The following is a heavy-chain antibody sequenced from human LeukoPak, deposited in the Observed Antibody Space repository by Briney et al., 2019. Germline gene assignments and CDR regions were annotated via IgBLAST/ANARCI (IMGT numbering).Heavy chain of an antibody. D-gene: IGHD3-22*01. CDR1: GFTFSSYG. V-gene: IGHV3-30*02. CDR3: AKDPNYYDSSGYYAD. J-gene: IGHJ4*02. Sequence: PGGSLRLSCAASGFTFSSYGMHWVRQAPGKGLEWVAFIRYDGSNKYYADSVKGRFTISRDNSKNTLYLQMNSLRAEDTAVYYCAKDPNYYDSSGYYADWGQGTLVTVSS. CDR2: IRYDGSNK.